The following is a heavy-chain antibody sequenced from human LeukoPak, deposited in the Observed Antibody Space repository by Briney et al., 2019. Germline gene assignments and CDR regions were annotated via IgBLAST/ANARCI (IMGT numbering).Heavy chain of an antibody. CDR1: GGSFSGYY. CDR2: INHSGST. J-gene: IGHJ5*02. Sequence: KPSETLSLTCAVYGGSFSGYYWSWIRQPPGKGLEWIGEINHSGSTNYNPSLKSRVTISVDTSKNQFSLKLSPVTAADTAVYYCARGRPRGRGATANNWLDPWGQGTLVTVSS. V-gene: IGHV4-34*01. D-gene: IGHD1-26*01. CDR3: ARGRPRGRGATANNWLDP.